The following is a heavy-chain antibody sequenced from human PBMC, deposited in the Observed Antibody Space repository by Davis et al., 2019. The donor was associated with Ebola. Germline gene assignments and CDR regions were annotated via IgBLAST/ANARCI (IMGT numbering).Heavy chain of an antibody. J-gene: IGHJ4*02. CDR3: AKDGGIAAAGTFDY. Sequence: GESLKISCAASGFTFSSYAMHWVRQAPGKGLEWVSSISISSAFIYYADSVKGRFTISRDNSKNTLYLQMNSLRAEDTAVYYCAKDGGIAAAGTFDYWGQGTLVTVSS. CDR1: GFTFSSYA. CDR2: ISISSAFI. D-gene: IGHD6-13*01. V-gene: IGHV3-21*01.